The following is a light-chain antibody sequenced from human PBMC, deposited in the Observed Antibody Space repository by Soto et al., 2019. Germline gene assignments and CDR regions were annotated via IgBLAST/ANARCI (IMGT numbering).Light chain of an antibody. CDR1: HSISTY. V-gene: IGKV1-39*01. CDR3: QQSYNTPYT. CDR2: ATS. J-gene: IGKJ2*01. Sequence: DIQMTQSPASLSDSVGDRITITCRASHSISTYLNWYQQKPGKAPNLLIYATSTLQSGVPSRFAGSGSGTDFTLTISSLQPEDFATYFCQQSYNTPYTFGQGTKVEIK.